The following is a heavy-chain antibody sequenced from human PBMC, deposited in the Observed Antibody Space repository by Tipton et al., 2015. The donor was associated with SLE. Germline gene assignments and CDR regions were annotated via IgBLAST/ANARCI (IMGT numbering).Heavy chain of an antibody. D-gene: IGHD3-22*01. CDR1: RFTFDMFDKYA. CDR2: ITASGADI. V-gene: IGHV3-23*01. Sequence: GSLRLSCTASRFTFDMFDKYAMGWVRHAPGRGLEWVSLITASGADIYYADSVKGRCTISRDNSDFRLFLHMTNLRAEDSATYYCAKASGGYSHDYFDLWGPGTSVTVAS. CDR3: AKASGGYSHDYFDL. J-gene: IGHJ4*02.